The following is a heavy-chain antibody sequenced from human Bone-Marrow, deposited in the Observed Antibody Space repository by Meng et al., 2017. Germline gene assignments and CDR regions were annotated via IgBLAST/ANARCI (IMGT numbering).Heavy chain of an antibody. Sequence: GESLKTSCAASGITFSSYEMNWVRQAPGKGLEWVSYITTSGSNIYYADSVKGRVTISRDNAKNSLYLQMNSLGAEDTAVYYCVKGGGDGYNYFSYWGQGTLVTVSS. J-gene: IGHJ4*02. CDR2: ITTSGSNI. V-gene: IGHV3-48*03. D-gene: IGHD5-24*01. CDR1: GITFSSYE. CDR3: VKGGGDGYNYFSY.